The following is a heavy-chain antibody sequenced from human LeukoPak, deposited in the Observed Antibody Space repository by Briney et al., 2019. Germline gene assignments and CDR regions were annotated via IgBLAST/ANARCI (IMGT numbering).Heavy chain of an antibody. CDR2: IYYSGST. D-gene: IGHD6-19*01. V-gene: IGHV4-59*13. CDR1: GGSISSYY. J-gene: IGHJ4*02. Sequence: PSETLSLTCTVSGGSISSYYWRWIRQPPGKGLEWIGYIYYSGSTNYNPSLKRRVTISVDTSKKQFSLKLSSVTAADTAVYYCARGYSSGWADYWGQGTLVTVSS. CDR3: ARGYSSGWADY.